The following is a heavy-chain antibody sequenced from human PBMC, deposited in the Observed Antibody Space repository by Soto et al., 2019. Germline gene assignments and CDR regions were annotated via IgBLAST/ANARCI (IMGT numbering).Heavy chain of an antibody. J-gene: IGHJ4*02. V-gene: IGHV3-30*03. CDR3: AILPRGGSFDY. CDR2: ISYDGTNK. Sequence: QVQLVESGGGVVQPGRSLRLSCAASGFTFSNYDIHWVRQAPGKGLEWVALISYDGTNKYYVDSVKGRFTLSRDNSKNTVYLKMDGLRAEDTALYYCAILPRGGSFDYWGQGTLVTVSA. D-gene: IGHD1-26*01. CDR1: GFTFSNYD.